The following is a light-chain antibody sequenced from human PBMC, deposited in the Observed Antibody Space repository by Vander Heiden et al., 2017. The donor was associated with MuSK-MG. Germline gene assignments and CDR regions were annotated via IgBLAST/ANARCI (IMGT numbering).Light chain of an antibody. V-gene: IGKV1-27*01. CDR2: VAS. CDR1: QGISNY. CDR3: QKDNSSPPYT. J-gene: IGKJ2*01. Sequence: DIQMTQSPSSLSASVGDRVTITCRASQGISNYLAWYQQKPGKVPKLLIYVASTLQSGVPSRFSGSGSGTDFTLTISSLQPEDVATYYCQKDNSSPPYTFGQGTKMEIK.